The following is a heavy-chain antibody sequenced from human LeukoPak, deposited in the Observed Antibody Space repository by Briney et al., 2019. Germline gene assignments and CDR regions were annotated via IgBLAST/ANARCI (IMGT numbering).Heavy chain of an antibody. J-gene: IGHJ4*02. CDR1: GGSFSGCY. Sequence: SETLSLTCAVSGGSFSGCYWYWIRQFPGQGLEWIGEINHSGYTNYHPSLKSRVVISVDTSKKQFSLKLNSVTAADTAVYYCARGKGTVTFWAQGTVVSVSS. CDR3: ARGKGTVTF. D-gene: IGHD4-11*01. CDR2: INHSGYT. V-gene: IGHV4-34*01.